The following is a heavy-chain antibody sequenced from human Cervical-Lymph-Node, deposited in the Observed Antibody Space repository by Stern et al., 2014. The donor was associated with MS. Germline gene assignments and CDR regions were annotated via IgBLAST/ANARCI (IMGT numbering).Heavy chain of an antibody. Sequence: QVTLRESGPTLVKPTQTLTLTCTFSGFSLSTSGVGVGWIRQPPGKALEWLALIYWDDDKSYSPSLKSRLTITKDTSKNQVVLTMTNMDPVDTATYYCAHRRGYGYDYWGQGTLVTVSS. CDR2: IYWDDDK. J-gene: IGHJ4*02. D-gene: IGHD5-18*01. CDR1: GFSLSTSGVG. V-gene: IGHV2-5*02. CDR3: AHRRGYGYDY.